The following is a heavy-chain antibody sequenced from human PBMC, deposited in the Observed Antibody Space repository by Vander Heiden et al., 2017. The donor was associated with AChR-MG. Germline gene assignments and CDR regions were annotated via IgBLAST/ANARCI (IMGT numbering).Heavy chain of an antibody. Sequence: EVQLLESGGDFMQPGGSLSLYCVAYGLASSRPAVRWVRQAPGKGLEWVSGMGDSVGSTYYAKSVKGRFTISRDNSENTLSLQMNSLRAGDTAVYYCARDGGYCSSTSCTPDWYFDLWGRGTLVTVSS. J-gene: IGHJ2*01. D-gene: IGHD2-2*01. CDR1: GLASSRPA. CDR3: ARDGGYCSSTSCTPDWYFDL. CDR2: MGDSVGST. V-gene: IGHV3-23*01.